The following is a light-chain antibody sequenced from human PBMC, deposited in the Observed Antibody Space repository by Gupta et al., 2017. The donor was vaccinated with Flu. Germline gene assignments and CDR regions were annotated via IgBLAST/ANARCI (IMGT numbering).Light chain of an antibody. CDR3: AAWDDSLSVL. J-gene: IGLJ2*01. CDR2: NDN. CDR1: GSNIGGNY. Sequence: QSVLTQPPSAPGTPGQRVTISCSGSGSNIGGNYVYWYQQLPGTAPKLLIYNDNERPSGVPDRFSGSKSGTSASLAISGLRSEDEGDYYCAAWDDSLSVLFGGGTKVTVL. V-gene: IGLV1-47*02.